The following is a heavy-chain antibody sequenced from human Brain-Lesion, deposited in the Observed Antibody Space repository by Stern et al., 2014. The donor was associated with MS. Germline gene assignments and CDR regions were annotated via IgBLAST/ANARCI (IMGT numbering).Heavy chain of an antibody. V-gene: IGHV3-7*01. Sequence: EVHLVESGGGLVQPGGSLTISCTAAGFTFGNYWMTWVRQAPGKGLERVANITEDGTEKNYVDSVKGRFTISRDNARNSLYLQMNSLRVEDTALYYCARVYNTIYGIVTQRGSGMDVWGQGTTVIVSS. CDR2: ITEDGTEK. J-gene: IGHJ6*02. CDR1: GFTFGNYW. D-gene: IGHD3-3*01. CDR3: ARVYNTIYGIVTQRGSGMDV.